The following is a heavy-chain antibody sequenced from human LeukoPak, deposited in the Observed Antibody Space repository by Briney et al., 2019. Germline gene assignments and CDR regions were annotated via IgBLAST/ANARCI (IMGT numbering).Heavy chain of an antibody. CDR3: ASSGYSDS. J-gene: IGHJ4*02. CDR2: INHSGST. Sequence: PSETLSLTCAVYGGSFSGYYWSWIRQPPGKGLEWIGEINHSGSTNYNPSLKSRVTMSVDTSKKEFSLKLSSVTAADTAVYYCASSGYSDSWGQGTLDTVSS. CDR1: GGSFSGYY. D-gene: IGHD2-15*01. V-gene: IGHV4-34*01.